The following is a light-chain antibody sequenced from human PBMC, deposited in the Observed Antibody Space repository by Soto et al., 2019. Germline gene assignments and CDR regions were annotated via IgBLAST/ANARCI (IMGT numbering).Light chain of an antibody. V-gene: IGKV1-39*01. Sequence: DIQMTQSPSSLSASVGDRVTVTCRASQNIYTYLNWYQQKPGKAPKLLIYGASSLQSGVPLRFSGGGSRTDFTLTISSLQSEDFATYYCQQSYRIPYTFGQGTKLEIK. J-gene: IGKJ2*01. CDR1: QNIYTY. CDR3: QQSYRIPYT. CDR2: GAS.